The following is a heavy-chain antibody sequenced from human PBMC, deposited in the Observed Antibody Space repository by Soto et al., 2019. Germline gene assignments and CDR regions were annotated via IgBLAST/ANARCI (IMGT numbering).Heavy chain of an antibody. J-gene: IGHJ3*02. V-gene: IGHV3-48*02. CDR3: AKEHKTADAFDI. CDR2: ISGSSSTI. Sequence: PGGSLRLSCAASGFIFSSYSMNWVRQAPGKGLEWVSYISGSSSTIYYADSVKGRFTISRDNAKNSPYLQMNSLRDEDTAVYYCAKEHKTADAFDIWGQGTMVTVSS. CDR1: GFIFSSYS.